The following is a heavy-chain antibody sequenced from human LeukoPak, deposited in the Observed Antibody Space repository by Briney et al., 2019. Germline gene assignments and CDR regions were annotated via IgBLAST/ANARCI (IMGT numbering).Heavy chain of an antibody. CDR2: ISDNGSP. V-gene: IGHV4-59*01. D-gene: IGHD3-16*01. Sequence: PSETLSLTCTVSGGSISGYYWNWIRMPPGMGLEWIGYISDNGSPNYNPSLKSRVTISIDTSKNQFSLRLSSVTAADTAIYYCARDKALVHFDYWGQGTPVSVSS. CDR3: ARDKALVHFDY. J-gene: IGHJ4*02. CDR1: GGSISGYY.